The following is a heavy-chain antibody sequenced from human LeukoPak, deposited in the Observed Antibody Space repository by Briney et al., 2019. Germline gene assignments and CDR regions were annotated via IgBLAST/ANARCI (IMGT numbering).Heavy chain of an antibody. J-gene: IGHJ4*02. D-gene: IGHD2-15*01. Sequence: PGGSLRPSCAASGFTARRDSMNGAGRAPGRGRGWVSLIYSSGSTYYADSVKGRFTISRDKSKNTLYLQMNSLRAEDTAVYYCGRVASGGKSNDYWGQGTLVTVSS. V-gene: IGHV3-53*01. CDR1: GFTARRDS. CDR3: GRVASGGKSNDY. CDR2: IYSSGST.